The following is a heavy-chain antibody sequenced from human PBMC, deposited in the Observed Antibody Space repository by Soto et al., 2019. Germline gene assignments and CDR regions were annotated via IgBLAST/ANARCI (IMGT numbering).Heavy chain of an antibody. Sequence: PSETLSLTCTVSGGSISSGDYYWSWIRQPPGKGLEWIAYIYYSGSTYYNPSLKSRVTISVDTSKNQFSLNLSSVTAADTALFYWPRKKEMATSVCYAYWGQGPLVTASP. D-gene: IGHD2-2*01. CDR3: PRKKEMATSVCYAY. CDR2: IYYSGST. CDR1: GGSISSGDYY. V-gene: IGHV4-30-4*02. J-gene: IGHJ4*02.